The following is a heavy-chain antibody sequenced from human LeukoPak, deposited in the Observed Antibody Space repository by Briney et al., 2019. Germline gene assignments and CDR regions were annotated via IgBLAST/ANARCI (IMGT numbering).Heavy chain of an antibody. Sequence: RTGGSLRLSCVGSGFNFMQYGMMWVRQAPGKGLEWVSTIHPSGINPHHADSVKGPFTISRDNSKNNLYLQMNSLRVEDTAIYYCARDPSTLLPTDDSWGQGTLVAVSS. CDR3: ARDPSTLLPTDDS. CDR2: IHPSGINP. V-gene: IGHV3-23*05. J-gene: IGHJ4*02. D-gene: IGHD2-2*01. CDR1: GFNFMQYG.